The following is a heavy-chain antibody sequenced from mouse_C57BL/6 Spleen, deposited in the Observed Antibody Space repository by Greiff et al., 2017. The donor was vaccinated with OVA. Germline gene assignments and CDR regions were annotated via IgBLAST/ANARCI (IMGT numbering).Heavy chain of an antibody. CDR2: INPSSGYT. V-gene: IGHV1-7*01. J-gene: IGHJ1*03. Sequence: QVQLKESGAELAKPGASVKLSCKASGYTFTSYWMHWVKQRPGQGLEWIGYINPSSGYTKYNQKFKDKATLTADKSSSTAYMQLSSLTYEDSAVYYCAREDDGNYPDVWGTGTTVTVSS. CDR1: GYTFTSYW. CDR3: AREDDGNYPDV. D-gene: IGHD2-3*01.